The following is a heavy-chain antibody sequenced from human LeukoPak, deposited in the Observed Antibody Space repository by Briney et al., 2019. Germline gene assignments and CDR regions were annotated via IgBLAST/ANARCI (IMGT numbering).Heavy chain of an antibody. D-gene: IGHD4-17*01. J-gene: IGHJ4*02. CDR1: GFTFSSYW. V-gene: IGHV3-7*01. CDR3: AREGYGDFGGYIDY. CDR2: IKQDGSEK. Sequence: GGSLRLSCAASGFTFSSYWMSWVRQAPGKGLEWVANIKQDGSEKYYVDSVKGRFTISRDNAKNSLYLQMNSLRAEDTAVYYCAREGYGDFGGYIDYWGQGTLVTVSS.